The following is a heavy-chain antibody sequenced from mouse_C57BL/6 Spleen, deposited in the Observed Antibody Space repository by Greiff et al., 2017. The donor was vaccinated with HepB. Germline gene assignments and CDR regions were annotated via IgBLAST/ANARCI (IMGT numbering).Heavy chain of an antibody. CDR1: GYTFTSYW. J-gene: IGHJ2*01. CDR3: ARDDGYSDY. CDR2: IDPSDSYT. V-gene: IGHV1-69*01. Sequence: QVQLQQPGAELVMPGASVKLSCKASGYTFTSYWMHWVKQMPGQGLEWIGEIDPSDSYTNYNQKFKGKSTLTVDKSSSTAYMQLSSLTSEDSAVYYCARDDGYSDYWGQGTTLTVSS. D-gene: IGHD2-3*01.